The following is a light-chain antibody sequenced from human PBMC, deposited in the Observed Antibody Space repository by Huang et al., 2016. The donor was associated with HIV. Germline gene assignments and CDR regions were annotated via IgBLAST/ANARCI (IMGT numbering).Light chain of an antibody. V-gene: IGKV4-1*01. Sequence: DIIMTQSPDSLAVSLGERATLNCRSSQSVYSSSTSQDYMAWFQQKPGQPPRLLLFCASTREAGVPDRVSGSGSGTHFTLTIANLEAEDAAIYYCQQYYSSPQTFGQGTRVEVK. CDR3: QQYYSSPQT. J-gene: IGKJ1*01. CDR2: CAS. CDR1: QSVYSSSTSQDY.